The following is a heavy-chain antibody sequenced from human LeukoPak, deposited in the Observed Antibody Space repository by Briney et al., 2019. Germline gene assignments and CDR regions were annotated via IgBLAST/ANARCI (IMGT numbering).Heavy chain of an antibody. J-gene: IGHJ4*02. CDR1: GFTFSSYA. V-gene: IGHV3-33*01. D-gene: IGHD6-25*01. Sequence: HAGGSLRLSCAASGFTFSSYAMHWVRQAPGRGLEWVATTWYDGSNKNYADSVKGRFTISRDNSKNTLYLQMNSLRAEDTAVYYCARDRVTVAAWYYFDYWGQGTLVTVSS. CDR2: TWYDGSNK. CDR3: ARDRVTVAAWYYFDY.